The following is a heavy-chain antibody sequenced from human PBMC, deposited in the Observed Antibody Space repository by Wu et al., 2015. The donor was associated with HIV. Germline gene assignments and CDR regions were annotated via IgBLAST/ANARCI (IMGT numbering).Heavy chain of an antibody. D-gene: IGHD1-7*01. Sequence: QVQLQESGPGLVKPSRTLSLTCSLSDSLTSGDYYWTWIRQSPGKGLEWIGYIFSNGNTKYSPSLQSRVTISLDTSNNRFSLKLTSVTAADTGMYYCAREAWNSLGWLGFDIWGLRDNGHRSLQ. J-gene: IGHJ3*02. CDR1: DSLTSGDYY. V-gene: IGHV4-30-4*08. CDR3: AREAWNSLGWLGFDI. CDR2: IFSNGNT.